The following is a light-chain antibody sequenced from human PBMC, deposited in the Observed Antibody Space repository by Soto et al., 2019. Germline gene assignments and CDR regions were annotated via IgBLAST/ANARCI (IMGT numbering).Light chain of an antibody. CDR2: GNS. Sequence: QSVLTQPPSTSGTPGQRVTIACSGDSSNIAKNYVYWYQQVPGMAPKLLIYGNSNRPSGVPDRFSGSKSGTSASLAITGLQAEDEADYYCQSYDSSLSGVFGSGTKVIVL. CDR3: QSYDSSLSGV. J-gene: IGLJ1*01. V-gene: IGLV1-40*01. CDR1: SSNIAKNY.